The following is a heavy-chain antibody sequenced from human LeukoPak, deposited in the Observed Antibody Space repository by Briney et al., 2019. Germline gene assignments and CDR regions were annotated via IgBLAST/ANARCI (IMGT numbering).Heavy chain of an antibody. Sequence: SETLSLTCTVSGGSISSYYWSWIRHPPGKGLEWIGYIYYSGSTNYNPSLKSLVTISVDTSKNQFSLKLSSVTAADTAVYYCARSSGWYILVFDYWGQGTLVTVSS. CDR2: IYYSGST. CDR1: GGSISSYY. V-gene: IGHV4-59*01. CDR3: ARSSGWYILVFDY. D-gene: IGHD6-19*01. J-gene: IGHJ4*02.